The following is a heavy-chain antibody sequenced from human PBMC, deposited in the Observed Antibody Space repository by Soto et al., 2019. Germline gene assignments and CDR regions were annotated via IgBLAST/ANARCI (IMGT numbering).Heavy chain of an antibody. CDR1: GGSISSSSYY. Sequence: SETLSLTCTVSGGSISSSSYYWGWIRQPPGKGLEWIGSIYYSGSTYYNPSLRSRVPISVDTSKNQFSLKLSSVTAADTAVYYCFYGGSGSHPNPLAFWGQGTMVPGSS. V-gene: IGHV4-39*01. J-gene: IGHJ3*01. CDR3: FYGGSGSHPNPLAF. D-gene: IGHD3-10*01. CDR2: IYYSGST.